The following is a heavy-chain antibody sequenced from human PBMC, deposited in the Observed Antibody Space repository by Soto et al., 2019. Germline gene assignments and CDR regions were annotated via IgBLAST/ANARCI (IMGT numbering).Heavy chain of an antibody. Sequence: SETLSLTCTFSGGSISSSSYYLGWIRQPPGKGLEWIGSIYYSGSTYYNPSLKSRVTISVDTSKNQFSLKLSSVTAADTAVYYCARLERDTDHFDYWGQGTLVTVSS. CDR2: IYYSGST. J-gene: IGHJ4*02. CDR1: GGSISSSSYY. D-gene: IGHD1-1*01. CDR3: ARLERDTDHFDY. V-gene: IGHV4-39*01.